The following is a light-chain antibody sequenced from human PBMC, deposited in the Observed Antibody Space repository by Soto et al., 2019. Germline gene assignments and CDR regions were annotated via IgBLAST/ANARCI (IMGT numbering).Light chain of an antibody. CDR2: EGT. V-gene: IGLV2-23*01. Sequence: QSALTQPASGSGSPGQSITISCTGTSSDVGSYNLVSWYQQHPGKAPKLMIYEGTKRPSGLSNRFSGSRSGNTASLTISGLQAEDEADYYCCSYAGSSTLIFGGGTKLTVL. CDR1: SSDVGSYNL. CDR3: CSYAGSSTLI. J-gene: IGLJ2*01.